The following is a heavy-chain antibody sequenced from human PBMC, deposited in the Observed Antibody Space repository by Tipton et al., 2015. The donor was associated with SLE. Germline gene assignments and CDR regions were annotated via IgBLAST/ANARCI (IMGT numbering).Heavy chain of an antibody. CDR2: ISTNGGST. CDR1: GFTFSSYA. D-gene: IGHD6-19*01. Sequence: GSLRLSCSASGFTFSSYAMHWVRQAPGKGLEYVSAISTNGGSTYYADSVKGSFTISRDNSKNTLCLQMSSLRPEDTAVYYCARPRGQWLVLRDAFDIWGQGTMVTVSS. V-gene: IGHV3-64D*06. CDR3: ARPRGQWLVLRDAFDI. J-gene: IGHJ3*02.